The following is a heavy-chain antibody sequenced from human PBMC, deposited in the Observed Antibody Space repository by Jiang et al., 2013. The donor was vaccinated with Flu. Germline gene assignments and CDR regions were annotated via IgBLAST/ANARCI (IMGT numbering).Heavy chain of an antibody. CDR1: GGTFSSYA. CDR3: ASPSRYCSGGSCYSPFDY. Sequence: SVKVSCKASGGTFSSYAISWVRQAPGQGLEWMGGIIPIFGTANYAQKFQGRVTITADKSTSTAYMELSSLRSEDTAVYYCASPSRYCSGGSCYSPFDYWGQGTLVTVSS. D-gene: IGHD2-15*01. J-gene: IGHJ4*02. CDR2: IIPIFGTA. V-gene: IGHV1-69*06.